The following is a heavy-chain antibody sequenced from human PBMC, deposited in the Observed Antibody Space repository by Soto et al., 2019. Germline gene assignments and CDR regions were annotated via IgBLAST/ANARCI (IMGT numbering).Heavy chain of an antibody. V-gene: IGHV3-30*18. CDR3: AKSFGVRGVLYYYYYGMDV. CDR2: ISYDGSNN. D-gene: IGHD3-10*01. Sequence: QVQLVESGGGVVQPGRSLRLSCAASGFTFSSYGMHWVRQAPGKGLEWVAVISYDGSNNYYADSVKGRFTISRDNSKNTLYLQMKSLRAEDTAVYYCAKSFGVRGVLYYYYYGMDVWGQGTTVTVSS. J-gene: IGHJ6*02. CDR1: GFTFSSYG.